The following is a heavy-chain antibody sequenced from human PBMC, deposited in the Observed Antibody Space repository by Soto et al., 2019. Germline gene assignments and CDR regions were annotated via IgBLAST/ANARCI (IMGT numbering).Heavy chain of an antibody. V-gene: IGHV5-51*01. CDR2: IYPGDSDT. CDR1: GYSFTSYW. CDR3: AKDYMWGGSTTSYYFDF. J-gene: IGHJ4*02. Sequence: GESLKISCKGSGYSFTSYWIGWVRQMPGKGLEWMGIIYPGDSDTRYSPSFQGQVTISADKSISTAYLQMNSLRAADTALYYWAKDYMWGGSTTSYYFDFWGQGSLVTVSS. D-gene: IGHD3-10*01.